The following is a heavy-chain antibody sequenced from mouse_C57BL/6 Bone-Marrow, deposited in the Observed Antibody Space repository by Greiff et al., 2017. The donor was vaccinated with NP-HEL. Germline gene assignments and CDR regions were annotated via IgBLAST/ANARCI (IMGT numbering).Heavy chain of an antibody. Sequence: VQLQQSGTVLARPGASVKMSCKTSGYTFTSYWMHWVKQRPGQGLEWIGAIYPGNSDTSYNQKFKGKAKLTAVTSASTAYMELSSLTNEDSAVYYCTRRRYGSPYWYFDVWGTGTTVTVSS. CDR1: GYTFTSYW. CDR2: IYPGNSDT. CDR3: TRRRYGSPYWYFDV. D-gene: IGHD1-1*01. V-gene: IGHV1-5*01. J-gene: IGHJ1*03.